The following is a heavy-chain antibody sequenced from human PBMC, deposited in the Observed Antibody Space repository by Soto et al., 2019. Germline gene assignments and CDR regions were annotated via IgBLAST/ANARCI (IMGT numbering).Heavy chain of an antibody. J-gene: IGHJ6*02. CDR3: ARGPSSGISNAMGV. D-gene: IGHD6-19*01. CDR1: GDSISSDY. CDR2: IYYTGTT. Sequence: QVQLQESGPGLVKPSATLSLICTVSGDSISSDYWSWIRQPPGKGLEWLGFIYYTGTTTYNPSLNGRVTISIDTSKKQFSLKLTSVTAADTAVYYCARGPSSGISNAMGVWGQGTTVTVSS. V-gene: IGHV4-59*01.